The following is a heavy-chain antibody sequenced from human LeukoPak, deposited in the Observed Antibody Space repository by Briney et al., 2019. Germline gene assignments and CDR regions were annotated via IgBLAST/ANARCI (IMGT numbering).Heavy chain of an antibody. D-gene: IGHD5-24*01. CDR2: INAGSGDT. J-gene: IGHJ4*02. Sequence: ASVKVSCKASGYTFTSYAMHWVRQAPGQRLEWMGWINAGSGDTKYSQKFQGRVTITRDTSASTAYMELSSLRSEDTAVYYCARASRDGYNYGLDYWGQGTLVTVSS. CDR1: GYTFTSYA. CDR3: ARASRDGYNYGLDY. V-gene: IGHV1-3*01.